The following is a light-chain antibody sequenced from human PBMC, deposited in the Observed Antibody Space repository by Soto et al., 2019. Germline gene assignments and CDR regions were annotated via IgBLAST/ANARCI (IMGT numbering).Light chain of an antibody. CDR2: AAS. Sequence: EIPMTQSPNSASVAVSDRVAIACRANQAISNYLDWYQQKPGKIPNLLIYAASNLQAGVPSRFSGSGSGTDFTFTISSLQPEDFAAYYCQQYNSLPPTFGQGTKVDIK. CDR3: QQYNSLPPT. J-gene: IGKJ1*01. CDR1: QAISNY. V-gene: IGKV1-27*01.